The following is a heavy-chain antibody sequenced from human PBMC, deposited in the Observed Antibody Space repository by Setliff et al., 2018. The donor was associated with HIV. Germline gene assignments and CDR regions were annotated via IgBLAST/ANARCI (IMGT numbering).Heavy chain of an antibody. CDR2: IYYTGFA. CDR3: TREGRGDPAMATTRIDY. CDR1: GDSISSGSYF. J-gene: IGHJ4*02. V-gene: IGHV4-39*02. Sequence: ETLSLTCSVSGDSISSGSYFWGWIRQTPGKGLEWIGNIYYTGFAYYNPSLKSRVTISLDTSKTHFFLNLTSVTDADTAVYFCTREGRGDPAMATTRIDYWGQGKLVTVSS. D-gene: IGHD1-1*01.